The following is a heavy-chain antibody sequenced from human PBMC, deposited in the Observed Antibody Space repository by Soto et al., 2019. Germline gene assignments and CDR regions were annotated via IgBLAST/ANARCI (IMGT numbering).Heavy chain of an antibody. CDR1: GFTFSSYG. V-gene: IGHV3-33*01. Sequence: GGSLRLSCEASGFTFSSYGMHWVRQAPGKGLEWVAVIWYDGSNKYYADSVKGRFTISRDNSKNTLYLQMNSLRAEDTAVYYCARDTTMVRGGLDYWGQGTLVTVSS. CDR3: ARDTTMVRGGLDY. CDR2: IWYDGSNK. D-gene: IGHD3-10*01. J-gene: IGHJ4*02.